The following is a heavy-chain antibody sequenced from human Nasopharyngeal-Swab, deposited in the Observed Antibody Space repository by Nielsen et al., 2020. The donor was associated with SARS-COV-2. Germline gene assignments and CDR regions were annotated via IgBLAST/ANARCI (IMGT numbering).Heavy chain of an antibody. V-gene: IGHV1-2*06. CDR3: ARDYCGGDCFPDS. CDR2: INPYSGGT. J-gene: IGHJ4*02. CDR1: GYTFTGYY. D-gene: IGHD2-21*02. Sequence: ASVKVSCKASGYTFTGYYIHWVRQAPGQGLEWMGRINPYSGGTNYAQKFPGRVTMTRDTSISTAYMELSRLRSDDTAVYYCARDYCGGDCFPDSWGQGTLVTVSS.